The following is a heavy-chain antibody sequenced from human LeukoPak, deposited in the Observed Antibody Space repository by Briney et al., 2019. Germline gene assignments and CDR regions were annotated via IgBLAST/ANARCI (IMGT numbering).Heavy chain of an antibody. CDR2: ISSSGST. V-gene: IGHV3-53*01. D-gene: IGHD3-22*01. CDR3: AKTYYFDSSGYWSAYYFDK. J-gene: IGHJ4*02. CDR1: GFTVSSNY. Sequence: PGGSLRLSCAASGFTVSSNYMSWVRQAPGKGLEWVSVISSSGSTYYADSVRGRFAISRDNSKNTVFLQMNSLRAEDTAVYYCAKTYYFDSSGYWSAYYFDKWGQGTHVTVSS.